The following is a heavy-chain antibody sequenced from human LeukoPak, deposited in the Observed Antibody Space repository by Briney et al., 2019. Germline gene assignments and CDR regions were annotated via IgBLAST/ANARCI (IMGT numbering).Heavy chain of an antibody. J-gene: IGHJ4*02. Sequence: GRSLRLSCAASGFTFSSYGMHRVRQAPGKGLEWVAVIWYDGSNKYYADSVKGRFTISRDNSKNTLYLQMNSLRAEDTAVYYCARDVLKAGLRYFDWLFHDCGQGTLVTVSS. CDR3: ARDVLKAGLRYFDWLFHD. CDR2: IWYDGSNK. D-gene: IGHD3-9*01. V-gene: IGHV3-33*01. CDR1: GFTFSSYG.